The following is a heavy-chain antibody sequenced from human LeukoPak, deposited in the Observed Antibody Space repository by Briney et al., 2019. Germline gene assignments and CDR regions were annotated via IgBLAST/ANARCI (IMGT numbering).Heavy chain of an antibody. CDR1: GDSVSSNSVA. CDR2: TYYMSKWYN. Sequence: SQTLSLTCDISGDSVSSNSVAWNWLRQSPSRGLEWLGRTYYMSKWYNDYAISVKSRITINPDTSKNQFSLQLNSVTPDDTAVYYCARWSHGSHFFDYWGPGTLVTVSS. V-gene: IGHV6-1*01. J-gene: IGHJ4*02. CDR3: ARWSHGSHFFDY. D-gene: IGHD5-24*01.